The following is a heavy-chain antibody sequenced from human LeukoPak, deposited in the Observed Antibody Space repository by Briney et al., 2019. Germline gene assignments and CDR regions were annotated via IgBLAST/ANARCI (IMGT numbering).Heavy chain of an antibody. CDR3: ATSGWWGYFDY. CDR2: IRYDGSDK. D-gene: IGHD6-19*01. Sequence: GGSLRLSCAASGISLSNFGMHWVRQAPGKGLEWVAFIRYDGSDKYYADSVKGRFTISRDISKNTLFLQVNSLRAEDTAVYYCATSGWWGYFDYWGQGTLVTVSS. J-gene: IGHJ4*02. CDR1: GISLSNFG. V-gene: IGHV3-30*02.